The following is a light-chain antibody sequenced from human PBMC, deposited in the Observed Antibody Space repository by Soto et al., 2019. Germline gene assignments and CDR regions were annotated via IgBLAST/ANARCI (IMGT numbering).Light chain of an antibody. CDR3: AAWDDSLSGLVV. CDR2: RKN. CDR1: SSNIGSNT. J-gene: IGLJ2*01. V-gene: IGLV1-47*01. Sequence: QSVLTQPPSASGTPGQRVTISCSGSSSNIGSNTVNWYQQVPGTAPKLLIYRKNQRPSGVPDRFSGSKSGTSASLAISGLRSDDEADYYCAAWDDSLSGLVVFGGGTKLTVL.